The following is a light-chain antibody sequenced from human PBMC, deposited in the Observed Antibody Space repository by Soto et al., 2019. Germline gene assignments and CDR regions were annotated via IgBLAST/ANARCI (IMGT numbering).Light chain of an antibody. CDR2: DVS. CDR3: SSSTGSSTYVV. J-gene: IGLJ2*01. CDR1: SSDVGGYNY. V-gene: IGLV2-14*01. Sequence: QSALTQPASVSGSPGQSITISCTGTSSDVGGYNYVSWYQQHPGKAPKLMIYDVSNRPSGVSNRFSGSKSANTASLTISGLQAEDESDYYCSSSTGSSTYVVFGGGTKVTVL.